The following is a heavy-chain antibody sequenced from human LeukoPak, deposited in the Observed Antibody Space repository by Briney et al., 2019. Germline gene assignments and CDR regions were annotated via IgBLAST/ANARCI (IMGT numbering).Heavy chain of an antibody. J-gene: IGHJ6*02. V-gene: IGHV3-74*01. CDR3: ARGAGDQSDYYYGMDV. D-gene: IGHD3-16*01. CDR2: INSDGSST. Sequence: GGSLRLSCAASGFTFSSYWMHWVRQAPGKGLVWVSRINSDGSSTIYADSVKGRFTISRDNAKNTLYLQMNSLRAEDTAVYYCARGAGDQSDYYYGMDVWGQGTTVTVSS. CDR1: GFTFSSYW.